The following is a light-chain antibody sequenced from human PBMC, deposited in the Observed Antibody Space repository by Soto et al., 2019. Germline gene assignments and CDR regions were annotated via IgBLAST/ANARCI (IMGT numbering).Light chain of an antibody. CDR1: SGDVGGYKY. CDR3: SSYTSRSTLE. Sequence: QYALTQPASVSGSPGQSITLSCTGTSGDVGGYKYVSWYQQHPGKAPKLMIYDVSNRPSGVSNRFSGSKSGNTASLTISGLQAEDEADYYCSSYTSRSTLEFGGGTKLTVL. CDR2: DVS. V-gene: IGLV2-14*01. J-gene: IGLJ2*01.